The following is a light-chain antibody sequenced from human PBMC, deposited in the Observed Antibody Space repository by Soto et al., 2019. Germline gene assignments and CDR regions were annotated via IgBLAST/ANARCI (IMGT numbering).Light chain of an antibody. J-gene: IGKJ1*01. Sequence: DIQMTQSPSSLSASVGDRVTLTCRVSQDIKDHLGWYQQKPGKAPKSLIYVASRLQSGVPPRFSGTGSGTEFTLTFSSLQPEDLAAYFCLQHNSDPWTFGQGTKVEI. CDR1: QDIKDH. CDR2: VAS. CDR3: LQHNSDPWT. V-gene: IGKV1-17*01.